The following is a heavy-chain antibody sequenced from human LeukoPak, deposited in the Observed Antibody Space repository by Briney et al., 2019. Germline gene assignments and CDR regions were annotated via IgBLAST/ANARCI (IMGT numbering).Heavy chain of an antibody. V-gene: IGHV1-2*02. J-gene: IGHJ4*02. Sequence: ASVKVSCKASGYTFTGYYMHWVRQAPGQGLEWMGWINPNSGGTNYAQKFQGGITMTRDTSISTVYMELSSLRSDDTAVYYCARAYIAAAGLAYWGQGTLVTVSS. CDR2: INPNSGGT. CDR1: GYTFTGYY. CDR3: ARAYIAAAGLAY. D-gene: IGHD6-13*01.